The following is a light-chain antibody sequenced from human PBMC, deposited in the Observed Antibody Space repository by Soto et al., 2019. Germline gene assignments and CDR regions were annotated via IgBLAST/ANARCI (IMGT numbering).Light chain of an antibody. V-gene: IGKV3-11*01. CDR3: HQHGGTPET. J-gene: IGKJ1*01. CDR1: QSVSSY. Sequence: EIVLTQFPATLSLSPGGRATLSCRASQSVSSYLAWYQQKPGQAPRLLIYDASNRATGIPDRFSGSGSGTDFLLTISGLEPADSGTYLCHQHGGTPETFGLGTKVDIK. CDR2: DAS.